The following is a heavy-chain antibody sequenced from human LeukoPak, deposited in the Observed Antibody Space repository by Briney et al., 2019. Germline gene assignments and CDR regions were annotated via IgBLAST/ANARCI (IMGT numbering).Heavy chain of an antibody. CDR1: GFTFSSYA. CDR3: AKAVSGSYSFDY. Sequence: PGGSLRLSCAASGFTFSSYAMSWVRQAPGKGPEWVSGISGSGGSTYYADSVKGRFTISRDDSKNTLYLQMNSLRGEDTAVYYCAKAVSGSYSFDYWGQGTLVTVSS. V-gene: IGHV3-23*01. D-gene: IGHD1-26*01. CDR2: ISGSGGST. J-gene: IGHJ4*02.